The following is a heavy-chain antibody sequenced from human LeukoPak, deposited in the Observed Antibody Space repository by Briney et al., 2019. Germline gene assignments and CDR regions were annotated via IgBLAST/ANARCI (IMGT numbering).Heavy chain of an antibody. CDR3: ARDGYFDH. V-gene: IGHV1-18*01. CDR2: ISAHNGST. CDR1: AYTFTNYG. J-gene: IGHJ4*02. Sequence: ASVKVSCQASAYTFTNYGIAWVRQAPGQGLEWMGWISAHNGSTNYAQKLQGRVTMTTDTSTNTAYMELRSLASDDTALYYCARDGYFDHWGQGTLVTVSS.